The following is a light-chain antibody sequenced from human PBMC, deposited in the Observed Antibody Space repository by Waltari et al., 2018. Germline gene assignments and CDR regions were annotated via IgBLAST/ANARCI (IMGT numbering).Light chain of an antibody. J-gene: IGLJ1*01. CDR1: SSNVGGYNY. CDR3: CSYAGGNTYV. V-gene: IGLV2-11*01. Sequence: QSALTQPRSVSGSPGQSVNISCTGTSSNVGGYNYVFWYQHRPGKAPKLIIYNVSNRPSGVPDRFSGSKSANTASLTISGLQAEDEADYYCCSYAGGNTYVFGTGTKVTVL. CDR2: NVS.